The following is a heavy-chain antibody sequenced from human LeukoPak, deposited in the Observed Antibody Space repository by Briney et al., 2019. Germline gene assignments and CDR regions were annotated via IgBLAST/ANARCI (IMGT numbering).Heavy chain of an antibody. CDR3: ARGVPGGKYYYYYMDV. CDR1: GGSISSYY. CDR2: IYYSGST. D-gene: IGHD2-8*02. J-gene: IGHJ6*03. V-gene: IGHV4-59*01. Sequence: SETLSLTCTVSGGSISSYYWSWIRQPPGKGLEWIGYIYYSGSTNYNPSLKSRVTISVDTSKNQFSLKLSSVTAADTAVYYCARGVPGGKYYYYYMDVWGKGTTVTVSS.